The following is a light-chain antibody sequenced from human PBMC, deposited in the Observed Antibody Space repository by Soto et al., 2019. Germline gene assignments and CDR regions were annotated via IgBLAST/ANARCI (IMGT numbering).Light chain of an antibody. J-gene: IGKJ2*01. CDR3: QQYGSSPPET. Sequence: EIVLTQSPGTLSLSPGERATLSCRASQSVTSYLAWYQQKPGQAPGLLIYGASSRATGIPDRFSGSGSGTDFTLTISRLEPEDFAVYYCQQYGSSPPETFGQGTKLEIK. CDR1: QSVTSY. CDR2: GAS. V-gene: IGKV3-20*01.